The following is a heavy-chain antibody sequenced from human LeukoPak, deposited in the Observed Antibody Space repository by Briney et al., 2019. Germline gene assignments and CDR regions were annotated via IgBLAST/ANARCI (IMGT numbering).Heavy chain of an antibody. CDR1: GYTFTNYG. CDR2: ISAYSGHT. V-gene: IGHV1-18*01. CDR3: AKVLGTVTTGYFDY. Sequence: ASVKVSCKASGYTFTNYGISWVRQAPGQGPEWMGWISAYSGHTNYAQKLQGRVTMTTDTSTSTAYMELRSLRSDDTAVYYCAKVLGTVTTGYFDYWGQGTLVTVSS. D-gene: IGHD4-17*01. J-gene: IGHJ4*02.